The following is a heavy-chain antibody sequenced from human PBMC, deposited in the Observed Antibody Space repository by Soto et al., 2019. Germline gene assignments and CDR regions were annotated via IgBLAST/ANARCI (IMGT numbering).Heavy chain of an antibody. Sequence: VQLVESGGGLVQPGGSLRLSCEASGFTFSSYGMHWVRQAPGKGLEWVAVIWYDGSKTEYGDSVKGRFTISRDGAKNTLYLQMSNLRVEDTALYYCARVKYCSRSACYDGFDIWGQGTMVTVSS. J-gene: IGHJ3*02. CDR1: GFTFSSYG. CDR2: IWYDGSKT. V-gene: IGHV3-33*08. CDR3: ARVKYCSRSACYDGFDI. D-gene: IGHD2-2*01.